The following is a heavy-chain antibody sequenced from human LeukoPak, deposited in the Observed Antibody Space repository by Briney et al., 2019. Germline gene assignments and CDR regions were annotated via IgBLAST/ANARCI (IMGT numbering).Heavy chain of an antibody. CDR2: ISSSGSTI. D-gene: IGHD3-22*01. V-gene: IGHV3-48*03. CDR1: GFTFSSYE. CDR3: ARALVYDSRSPKDY. J-gene: IGHJ4*02. Sequence: PGGSLRLSCAASGFTFSSYEMNWVRQAPGKGLEWVSYISSSGSTIYYADSVKGRFTISRDNAKNSLYLQMNSLRDEDTAVYYCARALVYDSRSPKDYWGQGTLVTVSS.